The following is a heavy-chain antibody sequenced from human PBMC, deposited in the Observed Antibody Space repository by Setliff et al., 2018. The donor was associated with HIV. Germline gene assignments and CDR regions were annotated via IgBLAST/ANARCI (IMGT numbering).Heavy chain of an antibody. J-gene: IGHJ6*02. CDR3: ARGGPTVAFGLDV. V-gene: IGHV4-61*09. CDR1: GGSISSGSNY. Sequence: SETLSLTCTVSGGSISSGSNYWSWIRQPAGKGLEWIGHIYTSGSTNYNPSLKSRVTISVDTSKNQFYLKLSSVTAADTAVYYCARGGPTVAFGLDVWGQGTTVTVSS. CDR2: IYTSGST. D-gene: IGHD4-17*01.